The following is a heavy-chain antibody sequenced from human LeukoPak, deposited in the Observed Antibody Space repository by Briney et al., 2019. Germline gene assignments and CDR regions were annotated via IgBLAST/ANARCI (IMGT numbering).Heavy chain of an antibody. CDR3: ASRGTAVASFDY. Sequence: ASVKVSCKASGHTFTSYDINWVRQATGQGLEWMGWMNPNSGNTGYAQKFQGRVTMTRNTSISTAYMELSSLRSEDTAVYYCASRGTAVASFDYWGQGTLVTVSS. CDR2: MNPNSGNT. D-gene: IGHD6-19*01. J-gene: IGHJ4*02. V-gene: IGHV1-8*01. CDR1: GHTFTSYD.